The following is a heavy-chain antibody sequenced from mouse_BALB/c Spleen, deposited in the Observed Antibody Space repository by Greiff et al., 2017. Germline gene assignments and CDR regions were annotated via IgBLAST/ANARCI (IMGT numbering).Heavy chain of an antibody. CDR3: ASPSDGSQDWYFDV. V-gene: IGHV14-3*02. D-gene: IGHD1-1*01. CDR2: IDPANGNT. J-gene: IGHJ1*01. Sequence: VQLQQSGAELVKPGASVKLSCTASGFNIKDTYMHWVKQRPEQGLEWIGRIDPANGNTKYDPKFQGKATITADTSSNTAYLQLSSLTSEDTAVYYCASPSDGSQDWYFDVWGAGTTVTVSS. CDR1: GFNIKDTY.